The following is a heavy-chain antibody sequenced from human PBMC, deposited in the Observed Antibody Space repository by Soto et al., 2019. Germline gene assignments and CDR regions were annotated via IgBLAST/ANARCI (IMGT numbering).Heavy chain of an antibody. J-gene: IGHJ4*02. D-gene: IGHD5-12*01. CDR1: GGSISSYY. Sequence: SETLSLTCTVSGGSISSYYWSWIRQPPGKGLEWIGYIYYSGSTNYNPSLKSRVTISVDTSKNQFSLKLSSVTAADTAVYYCARVVYSGYVDYFDYWGQGTLVTVSS. CDR2: IYYSGST. V-gene: IGHV4-59*01. CDR3: ARVVYSGYVDYFDY.